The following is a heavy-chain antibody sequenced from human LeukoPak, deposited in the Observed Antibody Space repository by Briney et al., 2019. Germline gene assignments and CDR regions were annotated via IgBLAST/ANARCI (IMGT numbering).Heavy chain of an antibody. CDR1: GYTFTSYD. CDR2: MDPNSGNT. D-gene: IGHD2-15*01. Sequence: GASVKVSCKASGYTFTSYDINWVLQATGQGLEWRGWMDPNSGNTGYAQKFQGRVTMTRNTSISTAYMELSSLRSEDTAVYYCARGLRMVAAANGYWGQGTLVTVSS. V-gene: IGHV1-8*01. J-gene: IGHJ4*02. CDR3: ARGLRMVAAANGY.